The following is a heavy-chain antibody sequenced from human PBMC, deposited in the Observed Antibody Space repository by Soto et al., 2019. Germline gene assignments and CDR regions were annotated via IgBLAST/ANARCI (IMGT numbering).Heavy chain of an antibody. V-gene: IGHV3-23*01. J-gene: IGHJ4*02. CDR2: ISGGGDTT. Sequence: EVQLLESGGGLVQPGGSLRLSCAASGFTFNNYAMTWVRQAPGKGLEWVSAISGGGDTTSYADSVKGRFTVSRDDSKNTLYLQMSSLRAEDTALYYCAKGRGVSWSLTPRVDFWGQGTLVTVSS. D-gene: IGHD3-16*01. CDR3: AKGRGVSWSLTPRVDF. CDR1: GFTFNNYA.